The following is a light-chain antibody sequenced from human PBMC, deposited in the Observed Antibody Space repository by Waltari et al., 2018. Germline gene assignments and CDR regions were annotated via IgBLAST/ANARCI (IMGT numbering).Light chain of an antibody. CDR2: GAS. J-gene: IGKJ4*01. Sequence: EIVLTQSPGTLSLSPGERATLSCRASQTISGSWLTWYQQKPGQAPRLVIYGASIRATAIPDRFSGSGSGTDFTLTISRLEPEDFAVYYCQQYDGSPVTFGGGTKVEIK. V-gene: IGKV3-20*01. CDR1: QTISGSW. CDR3: QQYDGSPVT.